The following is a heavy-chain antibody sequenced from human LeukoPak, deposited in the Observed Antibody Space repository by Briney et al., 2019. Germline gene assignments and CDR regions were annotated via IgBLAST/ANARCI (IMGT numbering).Heavy chain of an antibody. D-gene: IGHD3-16*01. CDR1: GFTFSSYG. CDR2: ISYDGNTR. V-gene: IGHV3-30*03. CDR3: ARDRFPWYFDL. Sequence: GGSLRLSCAASGFTFSSYGFHWVRQAPGKGLEWVAFISYDGNTRHYPDSVKGRFTVSRDSSWNTLYLQMNSLSAEDTAVYYCARDRFPWYFDLWGRGTLVTVSS. J-gene: IGHJ2*01.